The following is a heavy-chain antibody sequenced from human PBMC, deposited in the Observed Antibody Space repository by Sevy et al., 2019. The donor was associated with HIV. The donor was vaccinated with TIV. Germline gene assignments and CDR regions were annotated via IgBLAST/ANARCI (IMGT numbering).Heavy chain of an antibody. Sequence: GGSLRLSCVASGFTFSTYAMSWVRQAPGKGLEWVSAISGSGGSKYYADSVKGRFTISRDKSKNTLYLQLNSLRVEDTAVFYCAKGDSTFYGLDVWGQGTTVTVSS. J-gene: IGHJ6*02. CDR2: ISGSGGSK. CDR1: GFTFSTYA. V-gene: IGHV3-23*01. D-gene: IGHD3-3*02. CDR3: AKGDSTFYGLDV.